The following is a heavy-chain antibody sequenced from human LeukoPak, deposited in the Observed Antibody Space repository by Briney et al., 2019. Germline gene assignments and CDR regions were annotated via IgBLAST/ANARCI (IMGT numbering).Heavy chain of an antibody. J-gene: IGHJ4*02. CDR1: GLTFSSYV. D-gene: IGHD3-9*01. Sequence: SGGSLRLSCAASGLTFSSYVMSWVRQAPGKGLEWVSAVSGSGDITSYADSGKGRFTISRDNSKNTLYLQMDSLRAEDTAVYYCARETGYYFDNWGQGTLVTVSS. CDR3: ARETGYYFDN. V-gene: IGHV3-23*01. CDR2: VSGSGDIT.